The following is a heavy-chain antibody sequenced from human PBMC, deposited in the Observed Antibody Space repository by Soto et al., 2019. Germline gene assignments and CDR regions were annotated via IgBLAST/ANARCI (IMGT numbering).Heavy chain of an antibody. Sequence: SVKVSCKASGYSFTTFAMHWVRQDHGQGLEWMGWINAGNGNTRYSQKLQGRVTITRDISASTVYMELSSLRAEDTAVYYCARGLYGDPREYFQYWGQGTLVTVSS. D-gene: IGHD4-17*01. J-gene: IGHJ1*01. CDR1: GYSFTTFA. CDR3: ARGLYGDPREYFQY. V-gene: IGHV1-3*01. CDR2: INAGNGNT.